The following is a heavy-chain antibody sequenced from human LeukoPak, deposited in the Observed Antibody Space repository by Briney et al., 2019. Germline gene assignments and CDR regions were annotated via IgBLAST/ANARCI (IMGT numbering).Heavy chain of an antibody. Sequence: GGTLRLSCAASGFTFTSYGIHWVRQAPGKGLEWVAFIRYDGSNKYYADSVKGRFTISRDNSKNTLYLQMNSLRAEDTAVYYCAKDISGSWSIDYWGQGTLVTVSS. CDR1: GFTFTSYG. V-gene: IGHV3-30*02. CDR2: IRYDGSNK. J-gene: IGHJ4*02. D-gene: IGHD6-13*01. CDR3: AKDISGSWSIDY.